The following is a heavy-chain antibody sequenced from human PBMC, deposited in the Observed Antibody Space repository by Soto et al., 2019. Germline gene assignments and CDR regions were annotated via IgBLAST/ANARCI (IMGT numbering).Heavy chain of an antibody. J-gene: IGHJ6*02. CDR1: GGTFSSYA. V-gene: IGHV1-69*06. CDR2: IIPIFGTA. Sequence: QVQLVQSGAEVKKPGSSVKVSCKASGGTFSSYAISWVRQAPGQGLEWMGGIIPIFGTANYAQKFQGRVTITADKSTSTAYMELSSLRSEDTAVYYCAKGGDYGKLGYYYGMDVWGQGTTVTVSS. D-gene: IGHD2-21*02. CDR3: AKGGDYGKLGYYYGMDV.